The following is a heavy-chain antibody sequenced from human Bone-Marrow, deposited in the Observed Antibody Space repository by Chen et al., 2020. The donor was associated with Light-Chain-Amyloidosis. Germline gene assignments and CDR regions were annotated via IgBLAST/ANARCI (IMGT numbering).Heavy chain of an antibody. CDR2: FSYGETT. Sequence: QVQLQESGPGLVKPSETLSLTCAVSGGSMSRSRYYWGWIRQAPGQGLEWIAIFSYGETTYYNPSLKSRVTISVDTSKNQFSLKLSSVTAADTAVYYCARHNYGYSPPYYFDYWGQGTLVTVSS. CDR3: ARHNYGYSPPYYFDY. CDR1: GGSMSRSRYY. D-gene: IGHD5-18*01. J-gene: IGHJ4*02. V-gene: IGHV4-39*01.